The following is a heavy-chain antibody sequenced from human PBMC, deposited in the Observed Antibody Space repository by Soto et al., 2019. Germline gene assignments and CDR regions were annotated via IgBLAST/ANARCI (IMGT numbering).Heavy chain of an antibody. CDR1: GGSISSNNW. CDR3: ASQHYYDSSGYYVVY. Sequence: SETLSLTCAVSGGSISSNNWWSWVRQPPGKGLEWIGTTYYNGNAYYNPSLKSRVTMSVDTSKNQFSLKLSSVTAADTAVYYCASQHYYDSSGYYVVYWGQGTLVTVSS. J-gene: IGHJ4*02. CDR2: TYYNGNA. D-gene: IGHD3-22*01. V-gene: IGHV4-4*02.